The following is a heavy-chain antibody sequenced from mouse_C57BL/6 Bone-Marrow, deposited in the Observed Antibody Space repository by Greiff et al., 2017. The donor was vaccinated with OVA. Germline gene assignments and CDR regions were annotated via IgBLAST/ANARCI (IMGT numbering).Heavy chain of an antibody. J-gene: IGHJ2*01. CDR3: ARSGPRDFDY. CDR2: INPNNGGT. V-gene: IGHV1-18*01. CDR1: GYTFTYYN. Sequence: VQLQHSGPDLVNPLASVKIPCKASGYTFTYYNMDWVKQSHGKSLEWIGDINPNNGGTIYNQKFKGKATLTVDKSSSTAYMELRSLTSEDTAVYYCARSGPRDFDYWGQGTTLTVSS.